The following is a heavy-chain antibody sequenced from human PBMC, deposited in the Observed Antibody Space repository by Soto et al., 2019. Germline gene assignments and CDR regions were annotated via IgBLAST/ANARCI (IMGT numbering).Heavy chain of an antibody. CDR3: ARDSGEGYYDSSGYYY. Sequence: PGGSLRLSCAASGFTFSSYSMNWVRQAPGKGLEWVSSISSSSSYIYYADSVKGRFTISRDNAKNSLYLQMNSLRAEDTAVYYCARDSGEGYYDSSGYYYWGQGTLVTVSS. CDR1: GFTFSSYS. V-gene: IGHV3-21*01. D-gene: IGHD3-22*01. J-gene: IGHJ4*02. CDR2: ISSSSSYI.